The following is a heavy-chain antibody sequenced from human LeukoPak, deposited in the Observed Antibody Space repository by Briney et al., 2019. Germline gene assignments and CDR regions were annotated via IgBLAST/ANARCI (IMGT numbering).Heavy chain of an antibody. V-gene: IGHV1-2*02. D-gene: IGHD6-19*01. Sequence: ASVKVSCKASGYTFTGYYTHWVRQAPGQGLEWMGWINPNSGGTKYAQKFQGRATMTRDTSISTAYMELTRLRSDDTAVYYCAREPFSSGWDYWGQGTLVTVSS. CDR1: GYTFTGYY. CDR3: AREPFSSGWDY. CDR2: INPNSGGT. J-gene: IGHJ4*02.